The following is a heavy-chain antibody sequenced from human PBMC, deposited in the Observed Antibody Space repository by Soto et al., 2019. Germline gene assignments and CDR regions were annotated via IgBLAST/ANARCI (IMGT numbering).Heavy chain of an antibody. D-gene: IGHD2-15*01. J-gene: IGHJ6*02. CDR2: IDPSDSYT. CDR3: ATPKDGYCSGGSCYYYNRMLV. Sequence: GESLKISCKGSGYSFTSYWISWVRQMHGKGLEWMGRIDPSDSYTNYSPSFQGHVTISADKSISTAYLQWSSLKASDTAMYYCATPKDGYCSGGSCYYYNRMLVWDQGPTVTVSS. V-gene: IGHV5-10-1*01. CDR1: GYSFTSYW.